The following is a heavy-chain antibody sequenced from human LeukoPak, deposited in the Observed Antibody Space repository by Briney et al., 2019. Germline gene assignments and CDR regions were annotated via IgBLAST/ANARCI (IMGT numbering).Heavy chain of an antibody. J-gene: IGHJ2*01. CDR3: AREEYYYDRPRWYFDL. CDR2: IYTSGST. V-gene: IGHV4-4*07. D-gene: IGHD3-22*01. CDR1: GGSLSSYY. Sequence: SETLSLTCTVSGGSLSSYYWNWIRQPAGKGLEWIGRIYTSGSTNYNPSLKSRVTMSVDTSKNQFSLKLSSVTAADTAVYYCAREEYYYDRPRWYFDLWGRGTLVTVSS.